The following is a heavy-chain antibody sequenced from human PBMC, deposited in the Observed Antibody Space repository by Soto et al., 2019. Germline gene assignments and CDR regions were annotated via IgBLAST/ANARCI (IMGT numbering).Heavy chain of an antibody. V-gene: IGHV1-69*13. CDR1: GGTFSSYA. J-gene: IGHJ4*02. CDR2: IIPIFGTA. D-gene: IGHD1-20*01. Sequence: SVKVSCKASGGTFSSYAISWVRQAPGQGLGWMGGIIPIFGTANYAQKFQGRVTITADESTSTAYMELSSLRSEDTAVYYCARDRRYNWNDLDYWGQGTLVTVSS. CDR3: ARDRRYNWNDLDY.